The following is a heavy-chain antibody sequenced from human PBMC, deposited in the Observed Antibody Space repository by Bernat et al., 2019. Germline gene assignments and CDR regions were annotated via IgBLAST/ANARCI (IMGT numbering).Heavy chain of an antibody. CDR1: GFTFSSYG. D-gene: IGHD3-10*01. Sequence: QVQLVESGGGVVQPGRSLRLSCAASGFTFSSYGMHWVRQAPGKGLEWVAVISYDGSNKYYAASVKGRFTISRDNSKNTRYRERNSLGDEDTAVYYCASFGEYPFDDWGQGTLVTVSS. CDR2: ISYDGSNK. CDR3: ASFGEYPFDD. V-gene: IGHV3-30*03. J-gene: IGHJ4*02.